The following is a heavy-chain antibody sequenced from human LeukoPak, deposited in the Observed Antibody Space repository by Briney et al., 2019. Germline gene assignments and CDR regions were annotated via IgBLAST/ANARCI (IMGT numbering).Heavy chain of an antibody. CDR3: ARQQIVGARYYYYYGMDV. D-gene: IGHD1-26*01. Sequence: ASVKVSCKASGYTFTSYDINWVRQATGQGLEWMGWMNPNSGNTGYAQKFQGRVTMTRNTSISTAYMELSSLRSEGTAVYYCARQQIVGARYYYYYGMDVWGQGTTVTVSS. CDR1: GYTFTSYD. V-gene: IGHV1-8*01. CDR2: MNPNSGNT. J-gene: IGHJ6*02.